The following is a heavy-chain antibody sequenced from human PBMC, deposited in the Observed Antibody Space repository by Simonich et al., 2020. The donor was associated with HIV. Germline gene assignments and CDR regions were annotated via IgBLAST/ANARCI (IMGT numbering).Heavy chain of an antibody. Sequence: QVQLVQSGAEVKKPGASVKVSCKVYGYTLTELSMHWVRLAPGKGLEWMGAIDPENCHTTYAQTFQGKVSLTEDTSTESAYMELSSLRSDDTAVYYCATWEVKDYVLTGYTYWYFDLWGRGTLVTVSS. CDR3: ATWEVKDYVLTGYTYWYFDL. CDR2: IDPENCHT. D-gene: IGHD3-9*01. J-gene: IGHJ2*01. V-gene: IGHV1-24*01. CDR1: GYTLTELS.